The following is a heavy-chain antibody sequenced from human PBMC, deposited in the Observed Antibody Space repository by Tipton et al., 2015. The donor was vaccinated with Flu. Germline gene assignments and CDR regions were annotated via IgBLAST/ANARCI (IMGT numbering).Heavy chain of an antibody. CDR3: ARRGLLWYFDL. J-gene: IGHJ2*01. CDR2: INHSGST. Sequence: TLSLTCAVYGGSFSGYYWSWIRQPPGKGLEWIGEINHSGSTNYNPSLKSRFTISVDTAKNQFSLKLGSVTAADTAVYYCARRGLLWYFDLWGRGTLVTVSS. D-gene: IGHD2/OR15-2a*01. V-gene: IGHV4-34*01. CDR1: GGSFSGYY.